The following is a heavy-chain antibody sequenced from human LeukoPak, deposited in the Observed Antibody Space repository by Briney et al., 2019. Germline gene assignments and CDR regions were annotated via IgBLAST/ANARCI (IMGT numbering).Heavy chain of an antibody. V-gene: IGHV3-21*01. D-gene: IGHD6-19*01. CDR3: ASISSGWLGTDY. CDR1: GFTFSSYE. J-gene: IGHJ4*02. Sequence: PGGSLRLSCAASGFTFSSYEMNWVRQAPGKGLEWVSSISSSSSYIYYADSVKGRFTISRDNAKNSLYLQMNSLRAEDTAVYYCASISSGWLGTDYWGQGTLVTVSS. CDR2: ISSSSSYI.